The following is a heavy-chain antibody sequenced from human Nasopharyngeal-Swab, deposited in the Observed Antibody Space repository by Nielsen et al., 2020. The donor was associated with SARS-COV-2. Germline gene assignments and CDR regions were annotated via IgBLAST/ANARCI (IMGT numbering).Heavy chain of an antibody. D-gene: IGHD2-15*01. CDR3: ARDGGEGDVVVPPGIGPIYGMDV. CDR2: INPNSGGT. V-gene: IGHV1-2*02. CDR1: GYTFTGYY. Sequence: ASVKVSCKASGYTFTGYYIHWVRQAPGQGLEWMGWINPNSGGTNYAQKFQGRVTMTRDTSISTAYMKLSSLRSDDTAVYYCARDGGEGDVVVPPGIGPIYGMDVWGQGTTVTVSS. J-gene: IGHJ6*02.